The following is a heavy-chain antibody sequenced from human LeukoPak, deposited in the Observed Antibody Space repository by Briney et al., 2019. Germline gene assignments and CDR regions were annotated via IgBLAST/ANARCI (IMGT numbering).Heavy chain of an antibody. CDR2: IYYSGST. J-gene: IGHJ3*02. D-gene: IGHD2-21*02. V-gene: IGHV4-30-4*01. CDR3: ARARHIVAVTAFPGAFDI. Sequence: PSETLSLTCTVSGGSTSSGDYYWSWICQSPGKGLEWIGYIYYSGSTYYNPSLKSRVTISVDTSKNQFSLKLTSVTAADTAVYYCARARHIVAVTAFPGAFDIWGQGTMVTVSS. CDR1: GGSTSSGDYY.